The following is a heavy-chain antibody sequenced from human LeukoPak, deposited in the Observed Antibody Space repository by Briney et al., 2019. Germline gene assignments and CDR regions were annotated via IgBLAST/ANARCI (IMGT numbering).Heavy chain of an antibody. CDR3: ARDARGGIVTPEY. V-gene: IGHV3-11*05. CDR2: ISRSSDYT. CDR1: GFTFSDYY. D-gene: IGHD1-26*01. J-gene: IGHJ4*02. Sequence: PGGSLRLSCAASGFTFSDYYMSWIRQAPGKGLEWLSYISRSSDYTECADYVKGRFTISRDNARNSLYLQMNSLRPDDTAVYYCARDARGGIVTPEYWGQGTLVTVSS.